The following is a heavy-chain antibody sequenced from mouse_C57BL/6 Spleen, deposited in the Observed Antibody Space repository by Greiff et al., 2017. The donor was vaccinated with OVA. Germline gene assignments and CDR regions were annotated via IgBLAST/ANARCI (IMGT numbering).Heavy chain of an antibody. J-gene: IGHJ2*01. CDR3: ARYLGHRYFDY. D-gene: IGHD4-1*01. CDR2: ISSGGSYT. V-gene: IGHV5-6*01. CDR1: GFTFSSYG. Sequence: EVQRVESGGDLVKPGGSLKLSCAASGFTFSSYGMSWVRQTPDKRLEWVATISSGGSYTYYADSVKGRFTISRDNAKNTLYLQMSSLKSEDTAMYCCARYLGHRYFDYWGQGTTLTVSS.